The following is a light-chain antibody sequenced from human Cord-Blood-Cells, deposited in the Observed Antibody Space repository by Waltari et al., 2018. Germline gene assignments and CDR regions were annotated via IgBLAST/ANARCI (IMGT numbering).Light chain of an antibody. CDR2: GAS. Sequence: EIVMTQSPATLSVSHGERATPYCRASQSVSSNLAWYQQKPGQAPRLLIYGASTRATGIPARFSGSGSGTEFTLTISSLQSEDFAVYYCQQYNNWYTFGQGTKLEIK. V-gene: IGKV3-15*01. CDR1: QSVSSN. J-gene: IGKJ2*01. CDR3: QQYNNWYT.